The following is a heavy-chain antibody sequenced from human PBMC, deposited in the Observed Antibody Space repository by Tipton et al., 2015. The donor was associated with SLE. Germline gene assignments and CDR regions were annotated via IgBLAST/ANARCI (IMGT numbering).Heavy chain of an antibody. V-gene: IGHV4-39*07. Sequence: TLSLTCTVSGDSISSSPYYWGWIRQPPGKGLEWIGEINHSGSTNYDPSLKSRVTISVDTSKNQFSLKLGSVTAADTSVYYCVGSTAGGFFDYWGQGTLVTVSS. CDR3: VGSTAGGFFDY. CDR2: INHSGST. J-gene: IGHJ4*02. D-gene: IGHD2-2*01. CDR1: GDSISSSPYY.